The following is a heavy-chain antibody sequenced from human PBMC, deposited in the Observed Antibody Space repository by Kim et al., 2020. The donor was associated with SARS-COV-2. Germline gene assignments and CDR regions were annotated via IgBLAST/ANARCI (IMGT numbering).Heavy chain of an antibody. CDR3: ARVSTPSITIFGVVLGGHNWFDP. V-gene: IGHV4-59*13. D-gene: IGHD3-3*01. J-gene: IGHJ5*02. Sequence: SETLSLTCTVSGGSISSYYWSWIRQPPGKGLEWIGYIYYSGSTNYNPSLKSRVTISVDTSKNQFSLKLSSVTAADTAVYYCARVSTPSITIFGVVLGGHNWFDPWGQGTLVTVSS. CDR2: IYYSGST. CDR1: GGSISSYY.